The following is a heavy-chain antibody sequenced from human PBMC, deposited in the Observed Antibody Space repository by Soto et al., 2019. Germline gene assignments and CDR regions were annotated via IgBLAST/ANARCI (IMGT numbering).Heavy chain of an antibody. CDR3: ASAQVSIAAAGTDY. CDR2: IIPILGIA. J-gene: IGHJ4*02. V-gene: IGHV1-69*02. CDR1: GGTFSSYT. D-gene: IGHD6-13*01. Sequence: SVKVSCKASGGTFSSYTISWVRQAPGQGLEWMGRIIPILGIANYAQKFQGRVTITADKSTSTAYMEMSSLRSEDTAVYYCASAQVSIAAAGTDYWGQGTLVTVSS.